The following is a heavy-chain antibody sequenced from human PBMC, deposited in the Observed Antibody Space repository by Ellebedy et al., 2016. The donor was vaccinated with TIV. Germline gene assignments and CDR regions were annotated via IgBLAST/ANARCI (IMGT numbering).Heavy chain of an antibody. CDR3: ARSYGSLVAYGMDV. Sequence: SVKVSCXASGGTFSSYAISWVRQAPGQGLEWMGGIIPIFGTANYAQKFQGRVTITADESTSTAYMELSSLRSEDTAVYYCARSYGSLVAYGMDVWGQGTTVTVSS. V-gene: IGHV1-69*13. CDR2: IIPIFGTA. J-gene: IGHJ6*02. D-gene: IGHD5-12*01. CDR1: GGTFSSYA.